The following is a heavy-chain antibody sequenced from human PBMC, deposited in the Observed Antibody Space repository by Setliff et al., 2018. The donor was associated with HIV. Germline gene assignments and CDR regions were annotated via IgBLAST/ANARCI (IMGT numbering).Heavy chain of an antibody. V-gene: IGHV4-39*07. CDR3: ARDPGWAKPEYFHH. D-gene: IGHD5-12*01. CDR2: IYYTGNT. CDR1: GGALSAYY. Sequence: SETLSLTCAVYGGALSAYYWAWIRQPPGKGLEWIGSIYYTGNTYYNPSLKSRVSISVDTSKNQFSLKLTSLTPADTAVYYCARDPGWAKPEYFHHWGQGTLVTVSS. J-gene: IGHJ1*01.